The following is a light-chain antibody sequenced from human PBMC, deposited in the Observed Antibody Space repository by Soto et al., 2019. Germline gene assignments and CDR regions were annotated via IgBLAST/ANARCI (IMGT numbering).Light chain of an antibody. V-gene: IGKV1-39*01. CDR1: QSISSY. CDR3: QQSYITLT. J-gene: IGKJ3*01. Sequence: DIQMTQSPSSLSASVGDRVTITCRASQSISSYLTWYQQKPGKAPKLLIYAASSLQSGVPSRFSGSGSGTDFTLTISSLQPEDFATYYCQQSYITLTFGPGTKVDIK. CDR2: AAS.